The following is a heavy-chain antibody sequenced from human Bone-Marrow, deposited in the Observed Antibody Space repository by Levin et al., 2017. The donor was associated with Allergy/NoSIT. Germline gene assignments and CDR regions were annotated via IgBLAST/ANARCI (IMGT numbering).Heavy chain of an antibody. CDR3: ARTGGGGWSPRDN. CDR1: GGSFSVYH. D-gene: IGHD6-19*01. CDR2: ITQGGST. J-gene: IGHJ4*02. Sequence: PSETLSLTCAVYGGSFSVYHWSWIRQPPGKGLEWIGDITQGGSTNYNPSLKSRVTISVDTSKNHFSLKLTSVTAADTAVYYCARTGGGGWSPRDNWGQGTPVTVSS. V-gene: IGHV4-34*01.